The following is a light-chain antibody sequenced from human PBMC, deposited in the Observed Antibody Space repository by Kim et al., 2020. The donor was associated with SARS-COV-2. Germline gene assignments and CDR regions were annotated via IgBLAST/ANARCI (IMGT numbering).Light chain of an antibody. J-gene: IGKJ1*01. CDR2: GAS. CDR3: QQYGNSQET. V-gene: IGKV3-20*01. CDR1: QSVTSNY. Sequence: SPGERATLSCRASQSVTSNYLAWYQQRPGQAPSLLNYGASSRATGVPDRFSGSGSGTDFTLTISRLEPEDFAVYYCQQYGNSQETFGQGTKVDIK.